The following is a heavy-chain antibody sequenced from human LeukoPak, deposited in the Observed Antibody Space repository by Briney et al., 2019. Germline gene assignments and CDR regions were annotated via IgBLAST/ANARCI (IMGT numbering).Heavy chain of an antibody. CDR2: IYYSGST. CDR3: ARHVGPGTLGAFDI. V-gene: IGHV4-59*08. J-gene: IGHJ3*02. D-gene: IGHD3-10*01. Sequence: SETLSLTCTVSGGSISSYYWSWSRQPPGKGLEWIGNIYYSGSTNYNPSLKSRVTISVRTSKNQFSLKLSSVTATDAAVYYCARHVGPGTLGAFDIWGQGTMVTVSS. CDR1: GGSISSYY.